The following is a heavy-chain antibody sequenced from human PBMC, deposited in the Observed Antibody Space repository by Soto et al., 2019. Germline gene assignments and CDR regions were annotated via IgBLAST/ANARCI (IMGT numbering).Heavy chain of an antibody. V-gene: IGHV1-18*01. J-gene: IGHJ4*02. CDR3: ARDSSNYDY. CDR1: GYTFTNYA. CDR2: ISAYNGNT. Sequence: ASVKVSCKASGYTFTNYAMHWVRQAPGQGLEWMGWISAYNGNTNYAQKLQGRVTMTTDTSTSTAYMELRSLRSDDTAVYYCARDSSNYDYWGQGTLVTVSS. D-gene: IGHD4-4*01.